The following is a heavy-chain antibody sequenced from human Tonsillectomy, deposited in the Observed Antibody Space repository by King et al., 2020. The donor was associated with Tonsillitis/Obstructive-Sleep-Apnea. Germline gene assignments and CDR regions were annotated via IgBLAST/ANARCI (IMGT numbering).Heavy chain of an antibody. V-gene: IGHV4-59*01. J-gene: IGHJ4*02. Sequence: VQLQESGPGLVKPSETLSLTCTVSGGSISSYYWSWIRQPPGKGLEWSGYIYYSGSTNYNPSLKSRVTITVDTSKNQFSLKLSSVTAADTAVYYCARLVYCGGDCYLLDYWGQGTLVTVSS. CDR1: GGSISSYY. D-gene: IGHD2-21*01. CDR3: ARLVYCGGDCYLLDY. CDR2: IYYSGST.